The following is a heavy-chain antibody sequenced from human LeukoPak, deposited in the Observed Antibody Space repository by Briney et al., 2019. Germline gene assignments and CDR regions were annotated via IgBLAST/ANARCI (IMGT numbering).Heavy chain of an antibody. J-gene: IGHJ5*02. CDR2: INHSGNT. CDR1: GGSFSGYY. V-gene: IGHV4-34*01. CDR3: AREGLRGRRYYDILTGPNWFDP. Sequence: SETLSLTCAVYGGSFSGYYWSWIRQPPGKGLEWIGEINHSGNTNSNPSLKSRVTMSVDTSKNQFSLKLSSVTAADTAVYYCAREGLRGRRYYDILTGPNWFDPWGQGTLVTVSS. D-gene: IGHD3-9*01.